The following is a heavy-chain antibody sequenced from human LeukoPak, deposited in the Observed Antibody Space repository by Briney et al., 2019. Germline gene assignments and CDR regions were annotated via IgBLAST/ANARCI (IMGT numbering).Heavy chain of an antibody. Sequence: GESLRLSCAASGLTFSSYTMNWVRQAPGKGPEWVSSTCSTRTYICYADSVKGRFTISRDNAKNSVYLQMDSLRAEDTAVYYCARGFGGYCSSTSCLVTIDYWGQGLPVTVSS. J-gene: IGHJ4*02. CDR3: ARGFGGYCSSTSCLVTIDY. CDR1: GLTFSSYT. V-gene: IGHV3-21*01. D-gene: IGHD2-2*01. CDR2: TCSTRTYI.